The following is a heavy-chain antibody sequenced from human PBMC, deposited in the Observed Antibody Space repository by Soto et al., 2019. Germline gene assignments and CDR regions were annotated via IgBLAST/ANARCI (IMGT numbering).Heavy chain of an antibody. V-gene: IGHV1-69*01. D-gene: IGHD1-26*01. Sequence: QVQLVQSGAEVKKPGSSVKVSCKASGGTFSSYAISWVRQAPGQGLEWMGGIIPIFGTANYAQKFQGRVTITADESTSTGYMERGSWRSEDTAVYYCARERDGGSWEGGGGFDYWGQGTLVTVSS. CDR1: GGTFSSYA. CDR3: ARERDGGSWEGGGGFDY. CDR2: IIPIFGTA. J-gene: IGHJ4*02.